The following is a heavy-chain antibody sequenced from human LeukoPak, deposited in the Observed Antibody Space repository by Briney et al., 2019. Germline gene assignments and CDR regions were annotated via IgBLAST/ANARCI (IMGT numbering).Heavy chain of an antibody. CDR3: ARTANFAAGYYIDY. CDR2: ISGSSRHK. D-gene: IGHD6-13*01. V-gene: IGHV3-21*01. CDR1: GFSFSSYT. J-gene: IGHJ4*02. Sequence: GGSLRLSCAASGFSFSSYTMNWVRQAPGKGLEWVSSISGSSRHKYYADSVKGRFTISRDNAKNSLYLQMNSLRAEDTAVYYCARTANFAAGYYIDYWGQGTLVTVSS.